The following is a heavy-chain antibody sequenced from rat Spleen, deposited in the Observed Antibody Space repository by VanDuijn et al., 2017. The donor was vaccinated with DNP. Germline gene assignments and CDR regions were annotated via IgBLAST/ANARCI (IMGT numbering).Heavy chain of an antibody. J-gene: IGHJ4*01. CDR2: IVYDGSSS. D-gene: IGHD1-2*01. CDR1: GFTFSDYS. CDR3: TTHGSIATISTVAMDV. Sequence: EVQLVESGGGLVQPGRSLKLSCAASGFTFSDYSMAWVRQAPKKGLEWVATIVYDGSSSFYGDSVTGRFTISRDNAKSTLYLQMDSLRSEDTATYYCTTHGSIATISTVAMDVWGQGTSVTVSS. V-gene: IGHV5S10*01.